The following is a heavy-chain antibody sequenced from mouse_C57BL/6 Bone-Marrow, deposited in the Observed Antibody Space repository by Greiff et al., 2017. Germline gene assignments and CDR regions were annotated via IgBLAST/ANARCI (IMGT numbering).Heavy chain of an antibody. J-gene: IGHJ2*01. CDR2: ISDGGSYT. CDR1: GFTFSSYA. CDR3: ARVLYYGLDY. V-gene: IGHV5-4*01. Sequence: DVHLVESGGGLVKPGGSLKLSCAASGFTFSSYAMSWVRQTPEKRLEWVATISDGGSYTYYPDNVKGRFTISRDTAKNNLYLQMSHLKSEDTAMYYCARVLYYGLDYWGQGTTLTVSS. D-gene: IGHD1-1*01.